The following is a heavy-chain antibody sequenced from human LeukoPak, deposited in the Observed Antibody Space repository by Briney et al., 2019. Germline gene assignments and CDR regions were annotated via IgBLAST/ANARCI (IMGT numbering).Heavy chain of an antibody. V-gene: IGHV1-2*02. CDR1: GYTFTGYY. CDR3: AREGCSGGSCYFDY. J-gene: IGHJ4*02. Sequence: ASVKVSCKASGYTFTGYYMHWARQAPGQGLEWMGWINPNSGGTNYAQKFQGRVTMTRDTSISTAYMELSRLRSDDTAVYYCAREGCSGGSCYFDYWGQGTLVTVSS. CDR2: INPNSGGT. D-gene: IGHD2-15*01.